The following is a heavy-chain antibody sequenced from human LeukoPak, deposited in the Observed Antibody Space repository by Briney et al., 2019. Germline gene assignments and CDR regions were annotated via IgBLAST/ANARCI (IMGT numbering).Heavy chain of an antibody. Sequence: GGSLRLSCAASGITFSTSAMTWVRQAPGKGLEWVSSISGSGGGTYYADSVKGRFIISRDKSKNTLYLQMNGLRADDTAVYYCAKGTAAVDYWGQGALVTVSS. CDR3: AKGTAAVDY. CDR2: ISGSGGGT. D-gene: IGHD2-2*01. V-gene: IGHV3-23*01. J-gene: IGHJ4*02. CDR1: GITFSTSA.